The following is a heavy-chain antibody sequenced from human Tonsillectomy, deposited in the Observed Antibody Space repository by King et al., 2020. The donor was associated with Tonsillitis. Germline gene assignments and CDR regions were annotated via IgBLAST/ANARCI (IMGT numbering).Heavy chain of an antibody. CDR2: IRGRGVTP. J-gene: IGHJ4*02. Sequence: VQLVESGGGLVQPGGSLRLSCAASGFTFSSYAMSWVRQAPGKGLEWVSGIRGRGVTPSYANSLKGRLTISRANSKNTLYLQMKSLRAEDTAVYYCAKDHGKGYCTNGVCYNFDYWGPGTLVTVSS. CDR3: AKDHGKGYCTNGVCYNFDY. V-gene: IGHV3-23*04. CDR1: GFTFSSYA. D-gene: IGHD2-8*01.